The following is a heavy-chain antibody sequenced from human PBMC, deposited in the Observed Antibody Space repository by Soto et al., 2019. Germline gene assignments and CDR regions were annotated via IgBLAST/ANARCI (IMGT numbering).Heavy chain of an antibody. CDR3: ARDTRRYSGSSFDY. Sequence: ASVKVSCKASGYTFTGYYMHWVRQAPGQGLEWMGWINPNRGGTNYAQKFQGRVTMTRGTSISTAYKELRSLRSDDTAVYYCARDTRRYSGSSFDYWGQGTLVTVSS. D-gene: IGHD1-26*01. J-gene: IGHJ4*02. CDR1: GYTFTGYY. CDR2: INPNRGGT. V-gene: IGHV1-2*02.